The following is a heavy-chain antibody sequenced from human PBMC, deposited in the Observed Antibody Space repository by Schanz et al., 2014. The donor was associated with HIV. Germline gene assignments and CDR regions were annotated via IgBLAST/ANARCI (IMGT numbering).Heavy chain of an antibody. Sequence: QVQLAESGGGVVQPGGSLRLSCAASGFTFSSYGMHWVRQVPGKGLEWVAVIWFDGSNKYYADSVKGRFTISRDNSKNTLYLQMNSLRAEDTAVYYCARHPRPYSSSWYEYYFDYWGQGTLVTVSS. CDR3: ARHPRPYSSSWYEYYFDY. V-gene: IGHV3-30*19. J-gene: IGHJ4*02. CDR1: GFTFSSYG. D-gene: IGHD6-13*01. CDR2: IWFDGSNK.